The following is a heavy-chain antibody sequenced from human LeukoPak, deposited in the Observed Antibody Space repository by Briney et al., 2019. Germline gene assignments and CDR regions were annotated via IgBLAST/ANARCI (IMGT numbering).Heavy chain of an antibody. J-gene: IGHJ3*02. CDR1: GFTFSSYE. V-gene: IGHV3-48*03. CDR2: ISSSGNTI. D-gene: IGHD3-3*01. Sequence: PGGSLRLSCAASGFTFSSYEMNWVRQAPGKGLEWVSYISSSGNTIYYADSVKGRFTISRDNSKNTLYLQMNSLRAEDTAVYYCARVFWEKDGFIGAFDIWGQGTMVTVSS. CDR3: ARVFWEKDGFIGAFDI.